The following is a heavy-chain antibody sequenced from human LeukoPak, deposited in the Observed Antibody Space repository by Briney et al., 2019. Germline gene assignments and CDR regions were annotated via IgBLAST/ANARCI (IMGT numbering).Heavy chain of an antibody. CDR3: ARDHFGIYGVFDY. D-gene: IGHD4-17*01. CDR1: GYTFTGYY. J-gene: IGHJ4*02. Sequence: EASVKVSCKASGYTFTGYYMHWVRQAPGQGLEWMGWINPNSGGTNYAQKFQGRVTMTRDTSISTAYMKLSRLRSGDTAVYYCARDHFGIYGVFDYWGQGTLVTVSS. V-gene: IGHV1-2*02. CDR2: INPNSGGT.